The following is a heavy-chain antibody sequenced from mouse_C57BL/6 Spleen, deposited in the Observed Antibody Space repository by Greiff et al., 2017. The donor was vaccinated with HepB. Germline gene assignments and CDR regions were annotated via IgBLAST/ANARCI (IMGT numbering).Heavy chain of an antibody. CDR3: ATYYSNSPLMDY. CDR2: ISSGSSTI. Sequence: EVKLMESGGGLVKPGGSLKLSCAASGFTFSDYGMHWVRQAPEKGLEWVAYISSGSSTIYYADTVKGRFTISRDNAKNTLFLQMTSLRSEDTAMYYCATYYSNSPLMDYWGQGTSVTVSS. J-gene: IGHJ4*01. V-gene: IGHV5-17*01. D-gene: IGHD2-5*01. CDR1: GFTFSDYG.